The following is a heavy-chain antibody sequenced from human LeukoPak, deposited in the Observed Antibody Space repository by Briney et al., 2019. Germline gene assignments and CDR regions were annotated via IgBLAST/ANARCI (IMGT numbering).Heavy chain of an antibody. CDR2: INHSGST. J-gene: IGHJ4*02. D-gene: IGHD2-2*01. CDR3: ARQYCSSTSCYLGY. CDR1: GGSFSGYY. V-gene: IGHV4-34*01. Sequence: SETLSLTCAVYGGSFSGYYWSWIRQPPGKGLEWIGEINHSGSTNYNPSLKSRVTIPVDTSKNQFSLELSSVTAADTAVYYCARQYCSSTSCYLGYWGQRTLVTVSS.